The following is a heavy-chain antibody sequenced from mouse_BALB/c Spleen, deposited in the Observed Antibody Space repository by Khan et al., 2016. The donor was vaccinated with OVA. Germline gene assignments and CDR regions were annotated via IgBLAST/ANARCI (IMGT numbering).Heavy chain of an antibody. Sequence: EVQLQESGPGLVKPSQSLSLTCTVTGYSITSDYAWNWIRQFPGNKLEWMGYISYSGSTSYNPSLKSRISITRDTSKNQFFLQLNSVTTEDTATNYCARNDGYLAYWGQGTLVTVSA. CDR3: ARNDGYLAY. J-gene: IGHJ3*01. D-gene: IGHD2-3*01. CDR2: ISYSGST. V-gene: IGHV3-2*02. CDR1: GYSITSDYA.